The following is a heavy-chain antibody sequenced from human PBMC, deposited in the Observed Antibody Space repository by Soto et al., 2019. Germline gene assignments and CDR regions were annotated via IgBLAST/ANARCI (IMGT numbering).Heavy chain of an antibody. J-gene: IGHJ6*03. Sequence: SETLSLTCTVSGGSISSSSYYWGWIRQPPGKGLEWIGSIYYSGSTYYNPSLKSRVTISVDTSKNQFSLKLSSVTAADTAVYYFARPYGSGSYYTKRYYMDVWGKGTTVTVSS. D-gene: IGHD3-10*01. CDR2: IYYSGST. CDR3: ARPYGSGSYYTKRYYMDV. CDR1: GGSISSSSYY. V-gene: IGHV4-39*01.